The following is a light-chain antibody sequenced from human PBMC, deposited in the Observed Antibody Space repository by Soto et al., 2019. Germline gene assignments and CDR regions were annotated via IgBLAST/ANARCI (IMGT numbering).Light chain of an antibody. Sequence: QSVLTQPASVSGSPGQSITISCTGTSSDVGAYGYVSWYQQHPGKAPKLMIYEVSYRPSGVSNRFPGSKSGNAASLTISGLQAEDEADYYCSSYTTSSTVVFGGGTKLTVL. CDR1: SSDVGAYGY. CDR3: SSYTTSSTVV. CDR2: EVS. V-gene: IGLV2-14*01. J-gene: IGLJ2*01.